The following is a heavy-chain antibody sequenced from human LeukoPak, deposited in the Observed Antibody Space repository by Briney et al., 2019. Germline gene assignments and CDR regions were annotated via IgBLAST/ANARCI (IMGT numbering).Heavy chain of an antibody. J-gene: IGHJ4*02. Sequence: PGGSLRLSCAASGFIFNNNAIHWVRQAPGKGLEWVAVISFDGRDKHHADSVKGRFTISRDNSKNTLYLQMSSLRVEDTAMYYCARDLRKSADYYFDHWGQGTLVTVSS. CDR3: ARDLRKSADYYFDH. CDR2: ISFDGRDK. V-gene: IGHV3-30*04. D-gene: IGHD3/OR15-3a*01. CDR1: GFIFNNNA.